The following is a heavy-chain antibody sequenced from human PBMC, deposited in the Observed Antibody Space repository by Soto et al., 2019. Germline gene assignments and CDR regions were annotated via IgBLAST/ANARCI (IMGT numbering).Heavy chain of an antibody. V-gene: IGHV5-10-1*01. J-gene: IGHJ6*02. CDR2: IDPSDSYT. D-gene: IGHD2-15*01. CDR3: ARRERYCSGGRCLYYYYGMDV. CDR1: GYSFTSYW. Sequence: GESLKISCKGSGYSFTSYWISWVRQMPGKGLEWMGRIDPSDSYTNYSPSFQGHVTISADKSTSTAYLQWSSLKASDTAMYYCARRERYCSGGRCLYYYYGMDVWGQGTTVTVSS.